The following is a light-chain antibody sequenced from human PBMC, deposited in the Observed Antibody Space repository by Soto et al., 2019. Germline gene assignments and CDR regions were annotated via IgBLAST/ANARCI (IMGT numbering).Light chain of an antibody. CDR3: GSYSSSGTLYV. Sequence: QSALTQPASVSGSPGQSITISCTGTSSDVGGSNYVSWYQQHPGKAPKLMIYDVSNRPSGVSNRFSGSKSGNTASLTISGLQAEDEAHYYCGSYSSSGTLYVFGTGTKLTVL. J-gene: IGLJ1*01. CDR1: SSDVGGSNY. V-gene: IGLV2-14*03. CDR2: DVS.